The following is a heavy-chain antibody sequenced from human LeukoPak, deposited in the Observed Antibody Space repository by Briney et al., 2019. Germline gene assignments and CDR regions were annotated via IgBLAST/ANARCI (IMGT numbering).Heavy chain of an antibody. CDR2: INWNGGRT. V-gene: IGHV3-20*04. Sequence: TGGSLRLSCAASGFTFDDYGMTWVRQAPGKGLEWVSGINWNGGRTGYADSVKGRFTISRDNAKNSLYLQMNSLRAEDTALYYCAREGVKRAVAGTWFDPWGQGTLVTVSS. J-gene: IGHJ5*02. CDR1: GFTFDDYG. D-gene: IGHD6-19*01. CDR3: AREGVKRAVAGTWFDP.